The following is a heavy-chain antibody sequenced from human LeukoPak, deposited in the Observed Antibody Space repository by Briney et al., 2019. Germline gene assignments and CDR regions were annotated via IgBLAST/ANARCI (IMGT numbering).Heavy chain of an antibody. CDR1: GFTFTDYA. CDR2: ISASGSTT. J-gene: IGHJ4*02. V-gene: IGHV3-23*01. CDR3: AKARTPYNSGFDY. D-gene: IGHD6-19*01. Sequence: GGSLRLSCAASGFTFTDYAMGWVREAPGQGLEWASTISASGSTTYYADSVRGRFTISRDNSKNTLSLQMSSLRAEDTAVYYCAKARTPYNSGFDYWGQGTLVAVSS.